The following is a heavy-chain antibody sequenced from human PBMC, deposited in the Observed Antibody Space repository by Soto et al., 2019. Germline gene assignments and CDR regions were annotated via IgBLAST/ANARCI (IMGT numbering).Heavy chain of an antibody. V-gene: IGHV4-34*01. CDR2: INYSGST. CDR3: AVSGGYSYGSTFDY. Sequence: SETLSLTCAVYGGSFSGYYWSWIRQPPGKGLEWIGEINYSGSTNYNPSLKSRVTISVDTSKNQFSLKLSSVTAADTAVYYCAVSGGYSYGSTFDYWGQGTLVTVSS. CDR1: GGSFSGYY. D-gene: IGHD5-18*01. J-gene: IGHJ4*02.